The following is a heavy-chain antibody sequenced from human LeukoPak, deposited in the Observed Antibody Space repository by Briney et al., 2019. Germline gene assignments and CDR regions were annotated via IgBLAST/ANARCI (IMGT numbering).Heavy chain of an antibody. Sequence: SETLSLTCSVSGYSISSGYYWGWIRQPPGKGLEWIGSVYHSGNTFYNPSLQSRVTISLDTSKNHFSLNLASVTAADTAVYYRARISSTWPYYYFDYGGQGTLVTVSA. CDR2: VYHSGNT. D-gene: IGHD2-2*01. CDR1: GYSISSGYY. V-gene: IGHV4-38-2*02. CDR3: ARISSTWPYYYFDY. J-gene: IGHJ4*02.